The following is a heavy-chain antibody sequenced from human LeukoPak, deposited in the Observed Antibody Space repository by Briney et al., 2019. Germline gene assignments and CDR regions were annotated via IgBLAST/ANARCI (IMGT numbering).Heavy chain of an antibody. V-gene: IGHV3-74*01. D-gene: IGHD3-10*01. J-gene: IGHJ3*02. Sequence: PGGSLRLSCAASGFIFSRAWMSWIRQAPGKGLEWVSRINGYGSSTDFADSVKGRFTISRDNSKNTLYLQMNSLRAEDTAVYYCARDLTRYGSGSYLAFDIWGQGTMVTVSS. CDR1: GFIFSRAW. CDR2: INGYGSST. CDR3: ARDLTRYGSGSYLAFDI.